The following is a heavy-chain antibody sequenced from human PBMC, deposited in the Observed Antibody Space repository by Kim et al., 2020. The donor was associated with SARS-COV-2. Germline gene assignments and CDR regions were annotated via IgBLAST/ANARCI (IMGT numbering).Heavy chain of an antibody. CDR2: IYYSGST. Sequence: SETLSLTCTVSGGSISSSSYYWGWIRQPPGKGLEWIGSIYYSGSTYYNPSLKSRVTISVDTSKNQFSLKLSSVTAADTAVYYCAARGYYYGSGSYYNESLLFDYWCQGTLVTVSS. CDR1: GGSISSSSYY. CDR3: AARGYYYGSGSYYNESLLFDY. V-gene: IGHV4-39*01. J-gene: IGHJ4*02. D-gene: IGHD3-10*01.